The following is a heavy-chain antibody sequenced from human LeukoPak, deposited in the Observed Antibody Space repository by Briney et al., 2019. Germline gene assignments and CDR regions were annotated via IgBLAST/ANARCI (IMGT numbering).Heavy chain of an antibody. D-gene: IGHD4-23*01. CDR1: GFTLSSYW. V-gene: IGHV3-7*03. J-gene: IGHJ4*02. CDR3: ARARFYGGKGYFDY. CDR2: IKQDGSEK. Sequence: GGSLRLSCAASGFTLSSYWMSWVRPAPGKGLEWVANIKQDGSEKYYVDSVKGRFTISRDNSKNTLYLQMNSLRAEDTAVYYCARARFYGGKGYFDYWGQGTLVTVSS.